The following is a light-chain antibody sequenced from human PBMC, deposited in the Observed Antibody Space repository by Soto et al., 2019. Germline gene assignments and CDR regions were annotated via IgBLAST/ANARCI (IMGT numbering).Light chain of an antibody. CDR2: EVS. CDR3: ISYTTGSTSYV. V-gene: IGLV2-14*01. J-gene: IGLJ1*01. Sequence: QSALTKPASVSGSPGQSITISCTGTSSDVGLYNYVSWYQQYPGKAPKLMIFEVSNRPSGVSNRFSGSKSGNTASLTISGLQAEDEADYYCISYTTGSTSYVFGTGTKVTVL. CDR1: SSDVGLYNY.